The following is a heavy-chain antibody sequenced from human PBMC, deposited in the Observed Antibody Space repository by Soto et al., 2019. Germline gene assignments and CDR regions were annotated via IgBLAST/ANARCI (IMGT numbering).Heavy chain of an antibody. Sequence: GGSLRLSCAASGFTFSSYGMHWVRQAPGKGLEWVAVIWYDGSNKYYADSVKGRFTISRDNSKNTLYLQMNSLRAEDTAVYYCARDEGRGYEILCSGGSCYSSAFDIWGQGTMVTVSS. CDR3: ARDEGRGYEILCSGGSCYSSAFDI. CDR2: IWYDGSNK. J-gene: IGHJ3*02. D-gene: IGHD2-15*01. CDR1: GFTFSSYG. V-gene: IGHV3-33*01.